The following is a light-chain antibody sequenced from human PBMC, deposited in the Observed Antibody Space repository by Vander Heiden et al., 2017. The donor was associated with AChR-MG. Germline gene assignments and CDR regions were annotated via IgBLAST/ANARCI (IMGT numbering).Light chain of an antibody. J-gene: IGKJ1*01. CDR2: AAS. V-gene: IGKV1-39*01. CDR3: QQSFSVPTWT. Sequence: DIQMTQSPSSLSASVGDRITIMCRASQSISTYLNWYQQKPGKAPKLLIYAASTLHSGVPSRFSGSGSGTDFSLTISSLQPEDFATYYCQQSFSVPTWTFGQGTKLEIK. CDR1: QSISTY.